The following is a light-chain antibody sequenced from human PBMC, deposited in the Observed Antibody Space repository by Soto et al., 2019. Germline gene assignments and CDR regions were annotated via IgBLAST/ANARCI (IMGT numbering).Light chain of an antibody. Sequence: QSALTQPASVSGSPGQTITISCSGTSSDVGGYNSVSWYQQHPGKVPKLMIYDVSNRHSGVSNRFSGYKSGNTASLTISGLQALYEADYYCISYTGTSTLVFGGGTKVTVL. V-gene: IGLV2-14*01. CDR1: SSDVGGYNS. J-gene: IGLJ2*01. CDR2: DVS. CDR3: ISYTGTSTLV.